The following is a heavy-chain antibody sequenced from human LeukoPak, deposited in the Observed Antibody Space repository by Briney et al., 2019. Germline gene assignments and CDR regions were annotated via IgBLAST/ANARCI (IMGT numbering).Heavy chain of an antibody. CDR1: GYTFTSHG. Sequence: ASVKVSCKTYGYTFTSHGISWVRQAPGQGLEWMGWISAFNGETHYAQKLQGRVTMTTDTSTSTAYMELRSLRSDDTAVYYCARDLHSSGYYYWGQGTLVTVSS. CDR3: ARDLHSSGYYY. D-gene: IGHD3-22*01. V-gene: IGHV1-18*01. J-gene: IGHJ4*02. CDR2: ISAFNGET.